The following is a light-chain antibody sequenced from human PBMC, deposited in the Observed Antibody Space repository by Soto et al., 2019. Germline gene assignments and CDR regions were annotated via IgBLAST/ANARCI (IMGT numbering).Light chain of an antibody. CDR1: SSDVGGNNY. CDR2: EVS. J-gene: IGLJ2*01. V-gene: IGLV2-8*01. Sequence: QSALTQPPSASGSPGQSVTISCTGSSSDVGGNNYVTWYQQHPGKAPKLMIYEVSKRPSGVPDRLSGSKSGNTASLTVSGLQAEDEADYYCSSYGDSNTVVFGGGTKLTVL. CDR3: SSYGDSNTVV.